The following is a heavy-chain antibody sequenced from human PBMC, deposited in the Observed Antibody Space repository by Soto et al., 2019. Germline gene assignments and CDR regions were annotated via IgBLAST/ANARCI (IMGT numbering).Heavy chain of an antibody. CDR1: GYGFTDYY. CDR2: INPNSGGT. V-gene: IGHV1-2*04. Sequence: GASVEVCCKASGYGFTDYYMHWVRQAPGQGLEWMGWINPNSGGTNYAQKFQGWVTMTRDTSISTAYMELSRLRSDDTAVYYCAREGALPFDYWGQGTLVTVSS. J-gene: IGHJ4*02. CDR3: AREGALPFDY.